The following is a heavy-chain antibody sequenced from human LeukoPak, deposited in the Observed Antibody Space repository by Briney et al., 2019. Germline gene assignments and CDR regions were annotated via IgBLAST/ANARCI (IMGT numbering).Heavy chain of an antibody. CDR1: GFTFSDYY. D-gene: IGHD3-3*01. J-gene: IGHJ3*02. CDR2: TSGSGGST. Sequence: GGSLRLSCAASGFTFSDYYMSWIRQAPGKGLEWVSGTSGSGGSTYYTDSVKGRFTISRDNSNNMLYMQMNSLRAEDTAIYYCAKSYDFWRGAFDIWGHGTVVTVSA. V-gene: IGHV3-23*01. CDR3: AKSYDFWRGAFDI.